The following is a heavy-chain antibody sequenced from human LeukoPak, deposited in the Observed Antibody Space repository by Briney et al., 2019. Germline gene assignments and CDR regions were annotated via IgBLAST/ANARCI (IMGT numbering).Heavy chain of an antibody. J-gene: IGHJ4*02. CDR3: ARDSTVTAFDY. CDR1: GFTFSSYS. Sequence: RGSLRLSCAASGFTFSSYSMNWVRQAPGKGLEWVSSISSSSSYIYYADSVKGRFTISRDNAKNSLYLQMNSLRAEDTAVYYCARDSTVTAFDYWGQGTLVTVSS. CDR2: ISSSSSYI. D-gene: IGHD4-17*01. V-gene: IGHV3-21*01.